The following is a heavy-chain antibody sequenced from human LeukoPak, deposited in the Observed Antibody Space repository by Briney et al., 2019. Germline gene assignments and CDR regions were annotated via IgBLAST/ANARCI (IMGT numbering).Heavy chain of an antibody. CDR2: IGDSGGST. CDR1: GFTFSNHA. D-gene: IGHD6-6*01. Sequence: GGSLGLSCAASGFTFSNHAMSWVRQAPGRGLEWVSVIGDSGGSTYCADSVKGRFTISRDNSKNTLYLQMNSLRADDTAVYHCAKGGASSPYTYIDVWGKGTTVIVSS. CDR3: AKGGASSPYTYIDV. V-gene: IGHV3-23*01. J-gene: IGHJ6*04.